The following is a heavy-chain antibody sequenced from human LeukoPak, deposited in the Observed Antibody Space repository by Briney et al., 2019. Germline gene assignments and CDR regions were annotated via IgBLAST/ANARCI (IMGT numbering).Heavy chain of an antibody. J-gene: IGHJ3*02. CDR2: INHSGST. CDR1: GGSFSGYY. D-gene: IGHD3-22*01. Sequence: PSETLSLTCAVYGGSFSGYYWSWIRQPPGKGLEWIGEINHSGSTNYNPSLKSRVTISVDTSKNQFSLKLSPVTAADTAVYYCARDDSSGSLDAFDIWGQGTMVTVSS. CDR3: ARDDSSGSLDAFDI. V-gene: IGHV4-34*01.